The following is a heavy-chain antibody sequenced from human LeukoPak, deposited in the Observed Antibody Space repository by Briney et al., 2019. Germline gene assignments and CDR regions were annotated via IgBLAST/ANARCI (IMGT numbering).Heavy chain of an antibody. CDR1: GFTFSNYW. J-gene: IGHJ4*02. D-gene: IGHD3-22*01. Sequence: PGGSLRLSCAASGFTFSNYWMSWVRQAPGKGLEWVANIKQDGSEKYYVDSVKGRFTISRDNAKKSLYLQMSSLRAEDTAVYYCAREAYYYDTSGYLKYYFDHWGQETLVTVSS. CDR2: IKQDGSEK. V-gene: IGHV3-7*05. CDR3: AREAYYYDTSGYLKYYFDH.